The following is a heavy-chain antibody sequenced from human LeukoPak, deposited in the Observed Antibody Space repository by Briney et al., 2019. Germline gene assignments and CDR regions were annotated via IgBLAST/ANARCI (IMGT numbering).Heavy chain of an antibody. J-gene: IGHJ4*02. Sequence: ASVKVSCKASGYTFTGYYMHWVRQAPGQGLEWMGWINPNSGGTNYAQKFQGRVTMTRDTSISTAYMELSRLGSDDTAVYYCARDAPFRQDFDYWGQGTLVTVSS. CDR2: INPNSGGT. CDR3: ARDAPFRQDFDY. V-gene: IGHV1-2*02. CDR1: GYTFTGYY.